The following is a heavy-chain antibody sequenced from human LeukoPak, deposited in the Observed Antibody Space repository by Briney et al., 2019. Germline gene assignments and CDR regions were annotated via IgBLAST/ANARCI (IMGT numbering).Heavy chain of an antibody. CDR2: IKSDGSDT. CDR1: GFTLSSYW. Sequence: GGSLRLSCAASGFTLSSYWMHWVRQVPGKGLVWVSRIKSDGSDTRYADSVKGRFTISRDNAKNTLYLQMNSLRAEDTAVYYCVRDQFYAFDVWGQGTMVTVSS. J-gene: IGHJ3*01. CDR3: VRDQFYAFDV. V-gene: IGHV3-74*01.